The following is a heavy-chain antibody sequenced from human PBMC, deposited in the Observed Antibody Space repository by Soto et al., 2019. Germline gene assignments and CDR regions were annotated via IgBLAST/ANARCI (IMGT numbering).Heavy chain of an antibody. V-gene: IGHV3-30*18. CDR2: ISYDGSNK. CDR1: GFTFSSYG. J-gene: IGHJ6*02. CDR3: ANDPNPHYSNYFGCTHLGVMVV. Sequence: PGGSLRLSCAASGFTFSSYGMHWVRQAPGKGLEWVAVISYDGSNKYYADSVKGRFTISRDNSKNTLYLQINSLRAEDTAVYYCANDPNPHYSNYFGCTHLGVMVVWGQWTTVPVSS. D-gene: IGHD4-4*01.